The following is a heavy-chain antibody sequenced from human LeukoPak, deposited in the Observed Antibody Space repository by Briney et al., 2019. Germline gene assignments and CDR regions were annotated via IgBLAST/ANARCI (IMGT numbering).Heavy chain of an antibody. CDR3: ARDHITMIRGVSYYYYGMDV. D-gene: IGHD3-10*01. V-gene: IGHV3-48*03. CDR2: ISSSGSTI. J-gene: IGHJ6*02. Sequence: GGSLRPSCAASEFTFSSYEMSWVRQAPGKGLECVSYISSSGSTIYYADSVKGRFTISRDNAKNSLYLQMNSLRAEDTAVYYCARDHITMIRGVSYYYYGMDVWGQGTTVTVSS. CDR1: EFTFSSYE.